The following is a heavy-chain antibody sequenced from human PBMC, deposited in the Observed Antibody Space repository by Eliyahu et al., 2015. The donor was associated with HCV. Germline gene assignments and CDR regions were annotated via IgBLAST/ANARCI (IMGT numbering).Heavy chain of an antibody. CDR3: ARAWSIGASPDY. J-gene: IGHJ4*02. Sequence: EVQLVESGGGLVQPGGSLRLXCVASXFTFSXFWMQWVRQAPEKGLVWVSRINSDGSSTSHADSVKGRFTIFRDNGKNTLYLQMNSLRAEDTAIYYCARAWSIGASPDYWGQGTLVTVSS. V-gene: IGHV3-74*01. CDR2: INSDGSST. D-gene: IGHD6-6*01. CDR1: XFTFSXFW.